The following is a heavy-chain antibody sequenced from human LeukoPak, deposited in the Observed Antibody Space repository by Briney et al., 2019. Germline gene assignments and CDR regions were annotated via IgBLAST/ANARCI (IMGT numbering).Heavy chain of an antibody. J-gene: IGHJ5*02. CDR3: VRGGSYTFDP. D-gene: IGHD1-26*01. V-gene: IGHV3-7*01. Sequence: PGGSLRLSCSAFGFTLSQYWMTWVRQAPGKGLEWVASIKEDGSEKSYVDSVKGRFTISRDNAKNSLYLQMNSLGAEDTAVYYCVRGGSYTFDPWGQGILVTVSS. CDR2: IKEDGSEK. CDR1: GFTLSQYW.